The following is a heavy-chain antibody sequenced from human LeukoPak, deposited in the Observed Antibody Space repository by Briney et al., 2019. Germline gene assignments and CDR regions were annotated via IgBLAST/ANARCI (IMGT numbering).Heavy chain of an antibody. V-gene: IGHV3-74*01. Sequence: GGSLRLSCAASGFTFSSYWMHWVRQAPGKGLVWVSRINSDGSSPNYADSVKGRFTISRDNSKNTLYLQMNSLRAEDTAVYYCAKARRYDILTGTFDYWGQGTLVTVSS. CDR2: INSDGSSP. D-gene: IGHD3-9*01. J-gene: IGHJ4*02. CDR3: AKARRYDILTGTFDY. CDR1: GFTFSSYW.